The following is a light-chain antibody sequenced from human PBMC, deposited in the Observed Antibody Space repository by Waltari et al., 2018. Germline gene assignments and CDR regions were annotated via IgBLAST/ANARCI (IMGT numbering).Light chain of an antibody. Sequence: DIVMTQSPDSLAVSLGVRATINCKSSQTVLYTDNNKNYLTWYQQKPGQPPKLLFSWASIRESGVPDRLSASGSGTDFTLTISSLQAEDVAVYYCHKHYTTPWTFGQGTKVEIK. CDR3: HKHYTTPWT. CDR1: QTVLYTDNNKNY. V-gene: IGKV4-1*01. CDR2: WAS. J-gene: IGKJ1*01.